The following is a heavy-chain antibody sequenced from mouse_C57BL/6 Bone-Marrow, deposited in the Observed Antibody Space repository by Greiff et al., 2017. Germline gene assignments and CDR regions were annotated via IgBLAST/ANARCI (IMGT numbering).Heavy chain of an antibody. CDR1: GYTFTSYW. CDR3: ARRWFYFDY. Sequence: QVQLKQPGAELVKPGASVKLSCKASGYTFTSYWMHWVKQRPGQGLEWIGMIHPNSGSTNYNEKFKSKATLTVDKSSSTAYMQLSSLTSEDSAVYYCARRWFYFDYWGQGTTLTVSS. CDR2: IHPNSGST. J-gene: IGHJ2*01. D-gene: IGHD2-3*01. V-gene: IGHV1-64*01.